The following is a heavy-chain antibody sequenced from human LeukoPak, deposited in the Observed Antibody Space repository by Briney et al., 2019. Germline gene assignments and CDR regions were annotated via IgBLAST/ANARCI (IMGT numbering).Heavy chain of an antibody. CDR3: ARGRPYSSSWYWFGP. CDR2: MNPNSGNT. Sequence: ASVKVSCKASGYTFTSYDINWVRQATGQGLEWMGWMNPNSGNTGYAQKFQGRVTMTRNTSISTAYMELSSLRSEDTAVYYCARGRPYSSSWYWFGPWGQGTLVTVSS. CDR1: GYTFTSYD. V-gene: IGHV1-8*01. J-gene: IGHJ5*02. D-gene: IGHD6-13*01.